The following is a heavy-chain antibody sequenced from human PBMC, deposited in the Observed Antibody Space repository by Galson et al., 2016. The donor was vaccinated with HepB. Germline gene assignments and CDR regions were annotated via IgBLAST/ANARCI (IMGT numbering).Heavy chain of an antibody. Sequence: SLRLSCAASGFTFSRYSMHWVRQAPGKGLVWVSRINSDGSSTNYGDSVRGRFTISRDNADNSLYLQMNNLRGEDAAVYYCARGCGRPSCPYYFDHWGQGTLVTVSS. D-gene: IGHD2-2*01. CDR3: ARGCGRPSCPYYFDH. V-gene: IGHV3-74*01. CDR2: INSDGSST. J-gene: IGHJ4*02. CDR1: GFTFSRYS.